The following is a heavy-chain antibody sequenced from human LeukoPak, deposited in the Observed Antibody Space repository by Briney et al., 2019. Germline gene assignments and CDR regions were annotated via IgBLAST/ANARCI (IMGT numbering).Heavy chain of an antibody. CDR1: GFTFSNYG. CDR2: IRSDGSNK. V-gene: IGHV3-30*02. CDR3: TYASG. J-gene: IGHJ4*02. Sequence: GRSLRLSCAAAGFTFSNYGMHWVRQAPGKGLEWVALIRSDGSNKYYADSVKGRFTISRDNSKNTLYLQMNSLRADDTGVYYCTYASGWGQGTLVTVSS.